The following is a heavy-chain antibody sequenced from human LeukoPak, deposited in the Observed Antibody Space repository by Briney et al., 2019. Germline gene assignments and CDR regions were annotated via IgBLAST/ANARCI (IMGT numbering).Heavy chain of an antibody. D-gene: IGHD4-17*01. J-gene: IGHJ4*02. CDR3: ARETGSAVGSTDFDY. V-gene: IGHV3-30-3*01. Sequence: GGSLRLSCAASGFTFSYYAMHWVRQAPGKGLEWVAVMSYDGSNKYYADSVKGRFTISRDNSKNTLYLQMNSLRAEDTAVYYCARETGSAVGSTDFDYWGQGTRVTVSS. CDR2: MSYDGSNK. CDR1: GFTFSYYA.